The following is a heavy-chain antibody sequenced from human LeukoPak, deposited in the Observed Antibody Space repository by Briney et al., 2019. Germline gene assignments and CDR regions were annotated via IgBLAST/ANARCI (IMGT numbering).Heavy chain of an antibody. D-gene: IGHD4-17*01. V-gene: IGHV4-59*01. CDR3: ARVRTTVTPYYYYGMDV. J-gene: IGHJ6*02. CDR2: IYYSGST. Sequence: SETLSLTCTVSGGSISSYYWSWIRQPPGKGLEWIGYIYYSGSTNYNPSLKSRVTISVDTSKNQFSLKLSSVTAADTAVYYCARVRTTVTPYYYYGMDVWGQGTTVTVSS. CDR1: GGSISSYY.